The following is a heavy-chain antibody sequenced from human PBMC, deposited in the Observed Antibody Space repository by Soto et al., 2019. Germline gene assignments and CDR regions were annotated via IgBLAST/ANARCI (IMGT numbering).Heavy chain of an antibody. CDR3: AREGSYSAYNFAHGIQLWSFDF. J-gene: IGHJ4*02. CDR1: GGSTNTFY. CDR2: IFSSGST. V-gene: IGHV4-4*07. Sequence: PSETLSLTCTVSGGSTNTFYWSWVRQPAGKGLEWIGRIFSSGSTSFNPSLESRVAMSVDTSKNRFSLNLSSVTAADMAVYYCAREGSYSAYNFAHGIQLWSFDFWGQGALVTVSS. D-gene: IGHD5-12*01.